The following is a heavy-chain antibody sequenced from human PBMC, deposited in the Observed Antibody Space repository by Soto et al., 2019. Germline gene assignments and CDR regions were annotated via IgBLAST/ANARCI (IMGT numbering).Heavy chain of an antibody. Sequence: SETLSLTCAVYGGSFSGYYWSWIRQPPGKGLEWIGEINHSGSTNYNPSLKSRVTISVDTSKNQFSLKLSSVTAADTAVYYCARGCSFSVAPTDAISPRVCYYMDVWGKGTTVTVSS. D-gene: IGHD2-21*01. J-gene: IGHJ6*03. CDR1: GGSFSGYY. V-gene: IGHV4-34*01. CDR2: INHSGST. CDR3: ARGCSFSVAPTDAISPRVCYYMDV.